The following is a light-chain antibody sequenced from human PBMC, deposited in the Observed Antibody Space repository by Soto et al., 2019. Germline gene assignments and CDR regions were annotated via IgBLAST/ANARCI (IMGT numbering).Light chain of an antibody. CDR2: LNSDGSH. V-gene: IGLV4-69*01. J-gene: IGLJ2*01. Sequence: QLVLTQSPSASASLGASVKLTCTLSSGHSSYAIAWHQQQPEKGPRYLMKLNSDGSHSKGDGIPDRFSGSSSGAERYLTISSXQSEDEADYYCQTWGTGIYVVFGGGTKLTVL. CDR1: SGHSSYA. CDR3: QTWGTGIYVV.